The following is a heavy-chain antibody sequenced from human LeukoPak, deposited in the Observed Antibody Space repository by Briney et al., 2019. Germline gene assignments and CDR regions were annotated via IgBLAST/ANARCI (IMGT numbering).Heavy chain of an antibody. V-gene: IGHV4-4*02. J-gene: IGHJ4*02. D-gene: IGHD1-14*01. Sequence: PSETLSLTCTVSLDSATSNFWSWVRQPPGKGLEWIGEIHRSGSPNYNPSLQSRVTISIDRSRNQIALELSSVTAADTAVYYCAREILGGFNPGAYWGQGTLVTVSS. CDR2: IHRSGSP. CDR3: AREILGGFNPGAY. CDR1: LDSATSNF.